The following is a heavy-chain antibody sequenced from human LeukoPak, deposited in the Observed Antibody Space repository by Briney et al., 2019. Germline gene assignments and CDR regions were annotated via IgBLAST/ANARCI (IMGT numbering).Heavy chain of an antibody. Sequence: GGSLRLSCAASGFTFSSYGMHWVRQAPGMGLEWVAFIRYDGSRTYYADSVKGRFTISRGNAKNTLYLQMNSLRGEDTAVYYCAPSGYSSSSHFDGGGQGTPVTVSA. J-gene: IGHJ4*02. CDR1: GFTFSSYG. CDR3: APSGYSSSSHFDG. CDR2: IRYDGSRT. V-gene: IGHV3-30*02. D-gene: IGHD6-6*01.